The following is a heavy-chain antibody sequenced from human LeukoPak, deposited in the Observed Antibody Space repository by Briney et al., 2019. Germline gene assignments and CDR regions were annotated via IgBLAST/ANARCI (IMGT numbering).Heavy chain of an antibody. CDR2: ISGSGGST. V-gene: IGHV3-23*01. D-gene: IGHD2-15*01. J-gene: IGHJ4*02. CDR3: AKVGYCSGGSCYYPPSDFDY. Sequence: GGSLRLSCAASGFTFSSYAMSWVRQAPGKGPEWVSAISGSGGSTYYADSVKGRFTISRDNSKNTLYLQMNSLRAEDTAVYYFAKVGYCSGGSCYYPPSDFDYWGQGTLVTVSS. CDR1: GFTFSSYA.